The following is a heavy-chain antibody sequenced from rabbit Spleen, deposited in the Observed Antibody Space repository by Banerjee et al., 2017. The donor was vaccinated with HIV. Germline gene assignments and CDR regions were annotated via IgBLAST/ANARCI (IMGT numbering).Heavy chain of an antibody. J-gene: IGHJ6*01. CDR3: ARDTGSSFSSYGMDL. D-gene: IGHD8-1*01. CDR1: GVSFSSNYY. V-gene: IGHV1S40*01. CDR2: IDSGST. Sequence: QSLEESGGDLVKPGASLTLTCTASGVSFSSNYYMCWVRQAPGKGLEWIACIDSGSTYSATWAKGRFTISKTSSTTVTLQMTSLTAADTATYFCARDTGSSFSSYGMDLWGPGTLVTVS.